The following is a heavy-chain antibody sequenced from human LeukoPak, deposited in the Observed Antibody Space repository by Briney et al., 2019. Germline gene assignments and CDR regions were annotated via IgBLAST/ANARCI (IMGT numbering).Heavy chain of an antibody. CDR1: GFTFSSYW. CDR3: ARDENYYGSGSYPYY. V-gene: IGHV3-7*03. CDR2: IKQDGSEK. Sequence: PGGSLRLSCAASGFTFSSYWMSWVRQAPGKGLGCVANIKQDGSEKYYVDSVKGRFTISRDNAKNSLYLQMNSLRAEDTAVYYCARDENYYGSGSYPYYWGQGTLVTVSS. J-gene: IGHJ4*02. D-gene: IGHD3-10*01.